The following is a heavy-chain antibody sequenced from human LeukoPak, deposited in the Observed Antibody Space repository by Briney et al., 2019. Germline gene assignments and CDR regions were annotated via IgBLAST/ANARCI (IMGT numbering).Heavy chain of an antibody. Sequence: GGSLRFSCAAAGFTFSNYGMHRDRQAPGKGLEWGIFIRFDGNDKYYADSGKGRFTISRDTSTNTIYLGMNSLRTEDTAVCYWAKDGTRGWDFESWGQGNLVTVSS. CDR3: AKDGTRGWDFES. D-gene: IGHD6-19*01. CDR2: IRFDGNDK. J-gene: IGHJ4*02. V-gene: IGHV3-30*02. CDR1: GFTFSNYG.